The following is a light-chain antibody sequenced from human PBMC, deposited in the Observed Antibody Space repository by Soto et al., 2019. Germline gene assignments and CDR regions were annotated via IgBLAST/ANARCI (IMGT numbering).Light chain of an antibody. Sequence: DIQMTHAPSSLSASVVDRVTITFLASQSISTYLHWYQQKPGTANKLLIYATPNLQSGVTSRFSGSGSGTEFTLTVRGMQPEDFATYYCKKANSYQINCGNGKRLEIK. J-gene: IGKJ5*01. V-gene: IGKV1-9*01. CDR2: ATP. CDR1: QSISTY. CDR3: KKANSYQIN.